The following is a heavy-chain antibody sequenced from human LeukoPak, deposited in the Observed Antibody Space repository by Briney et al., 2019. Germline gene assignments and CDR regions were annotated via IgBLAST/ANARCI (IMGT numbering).Heavy chain of an antibody. V-gene: IGHV3-23*01. J-gene: IGHJ4*02. D-gene: IGHD1-26*01. CDR2: ISGSGGST. Sequence: GGSLRLSCAASGFTFSSYGMSWVRQAPGKGLEWVSAISGSGGSTYYADSVKGRFTISRDNAKNSLYLQMNSLRAEDTAVYYCARASGSYYDYWGQGTLVTVSS. CDR1: GFTFSSYG. CDR3: ARASGSYYDY.